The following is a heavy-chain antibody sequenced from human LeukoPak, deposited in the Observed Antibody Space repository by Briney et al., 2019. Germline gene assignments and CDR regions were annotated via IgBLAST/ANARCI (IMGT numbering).Heavy chain of an antibody. Sequence: PGGSLRLSCAASGFTFSSYAMSWVRQAPGKGLEWVSAISGSGGSTYYADSVKGRFTISRDNSKNTLYLQMNSLRAEDTAVYYCALMLDSSGYYYAYYGMDVWGQGTTVTVSS. V-gene: IGHV3-23*01. D-gene: IGHD3-22*01. J-gene: IGHJ6*02. CDR3: ALMLDSSGYYYAYYGMDV. CDR1: GFTFSSYA. CDR2: ISGSGGST.